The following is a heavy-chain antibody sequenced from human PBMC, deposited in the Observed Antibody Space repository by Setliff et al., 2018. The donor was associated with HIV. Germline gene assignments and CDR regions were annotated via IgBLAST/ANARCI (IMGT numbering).Heavy chain of an antibody. CDR3: ARGPRITLIEVVTSDYYYGMDV. CDR2: INHSGST. Sequence: PSETLSLTCAAYGGAFSGYYWSWIRQPPGKGLEWIGEINHSGSTNYNPSLKSRVTISVDASKNHFSLKVSSVTAADTAVYYCARGPRITLIEVVTSDYYYGMDVWGQGTTVTVSS. J-gene: IGHJ6*02. CDR1: GGAFSGYY. D-gene: IGHD3-22*01. V-gene: IGHV4-34*01.